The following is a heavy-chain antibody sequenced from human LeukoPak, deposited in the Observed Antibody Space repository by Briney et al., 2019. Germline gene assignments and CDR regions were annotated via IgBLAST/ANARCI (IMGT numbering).Heavy chain of an antibody. CDR3: ARHPSYYDRIDY. CDR2: IYTGGST. CDR1: GGSINSYF. Sequence: SETLSLTCTVSGGSINSYFWTWIRQPAGKGLEWIGRIYTGGSTNYNPSLKSRVTMSVDTSKNQFSLKLNSVTAADTAVYYCARHPSYYDRIDYWGRGTLVTVSS. D-gene: IGHD3-22*01. J-gene: IGHJ4*02. V-gene: IGHV4-4*07.